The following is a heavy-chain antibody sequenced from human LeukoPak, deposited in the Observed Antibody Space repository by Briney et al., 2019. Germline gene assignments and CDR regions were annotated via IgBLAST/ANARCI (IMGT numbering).Heavy chain of an antibody. V-gene: IGHV3-53*04. D-gene: IGHD6-19*01. CDR1: GFTVSSNY. CDR2: IYSGGST. J-gene: IGHJ5*02. Sequence: GGSLRLSCAASGFTVSSNYMSWVRQAPGKGLEWVSVIYSGGSTYYADSVKGRFTISRHNSKNTLYLQMNSLRAEDTAVYCCARDISGWYGWFDPWGQGTLVTVSS. CDR3: ARDISGWYGWFDP.